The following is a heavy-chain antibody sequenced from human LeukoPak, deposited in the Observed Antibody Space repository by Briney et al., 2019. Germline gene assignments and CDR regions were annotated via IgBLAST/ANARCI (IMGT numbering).Heavy chain of an antibody. D-gene: IGHD1-1*01. CDR2: ISSNGGST. Sequence: GGSLRLSCAASGFTFSSYAMHWVRQAPGKGLEYVSAISSNGGSTYYANSVKGRFTISRDNSKNTLYLQMGSLRAEDMAVYYCARDRVGRRPHWIRSMDVWGKGPTVTVS. J-gene: IGHJ6*03. CDR1: GFTFSSYA. CDR3: ARDRVGRRPHWIRSMDV. V-gene: IGHV3-64*01.